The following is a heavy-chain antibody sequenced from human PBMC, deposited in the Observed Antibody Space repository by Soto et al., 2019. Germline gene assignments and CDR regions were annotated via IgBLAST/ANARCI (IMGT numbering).Heavy chain of an antibody. CDR2: INSDGSST. J-gene: IGHJ6*03. CDR1: GFTSSSYW. V-gene: IGHV3-74*01. D-gene: IGHD6-6*01. CDR3: ASLWDSSSSNYYYYMDV. Sequence: GVSLRLSCAASGFTSSSYWMHWVRQAPGKGLVWVSRINSDGSSTSYADSVKGRFTISRDNAKNTLYLQMNSLRAEDTAVYYCASLWDSSSSNYYYYMDVWGKGTTVTVSS.